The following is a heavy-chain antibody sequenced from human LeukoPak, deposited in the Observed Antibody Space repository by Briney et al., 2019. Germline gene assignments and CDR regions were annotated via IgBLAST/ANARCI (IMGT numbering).Heavy chain of an antibody. CDR2: MNPNSGNT. CDR3: ARGTRIVGATTRGYYFDY. D-gene: IGHD1-26*01. J-gene: IGHJ4*02. CDR1: GYTFTSYD. V-gene: IGHV1-8*01. Sequence: ASVKVSCKASGYTFTSYDINWVRQATGQGLEWMGWMNPNSGNTGYAQKFQGRVTMTRNTSISTAYMELSSLRSEDTAVYYCARGTRIVGATTRGYYFDYWGQGTLVTVSS.